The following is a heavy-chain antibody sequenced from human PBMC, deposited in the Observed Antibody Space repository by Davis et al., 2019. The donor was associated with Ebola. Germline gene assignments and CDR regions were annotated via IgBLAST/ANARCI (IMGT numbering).Heavy chain of an antibody. CDR1: GFTFTSYS. D-gene: IGHD2-15*01. CDR3: AKADCRGGSCYGIDY. V-gene: IGHV3-23*01. CDR2: ISGSGGST. J-gene: IGHJ4*02. Sequence: PGGSLRLSCAASGFTFTSYSMTWVRQAPWKGLEWVSGISGSGGSTFYADSVKGRFTISRDNSKNTLYLQMNSLRAEDTAVYYCAKADCRGGSCYGIDYWGQGTLVTVSS.